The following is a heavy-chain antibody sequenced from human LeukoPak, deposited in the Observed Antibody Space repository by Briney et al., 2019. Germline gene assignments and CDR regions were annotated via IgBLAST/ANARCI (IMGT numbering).Heavy chain of an antibody. CDR2: ISHSGST. CDR1: GGSFSGYY. D-gene: IGHD4-23*01. V-gene: IGHV4-34*01. J-gene: IGHJ4*02. Sequence: PSETLSLTCAVYGGSFSGYYWSWIRQPPGKGLEWIGEISHSGSTNYNPSLKSRVTISVDTSKNQFSLKLSPVTAADTAVYYCARELLPTYFDYWGQGTLVTVSS. CDR3: ARELLPTYFDY.